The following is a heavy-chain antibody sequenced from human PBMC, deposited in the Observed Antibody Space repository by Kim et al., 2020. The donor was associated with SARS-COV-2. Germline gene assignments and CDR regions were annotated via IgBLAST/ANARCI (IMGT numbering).Heavy chain of an antibody. CDR3: TLRRGYYTEGSDY. D-gene: IGHD1-26*01. CDR2: IKSNGDGAND. Sequence: GGSLRLSCAASGFTFSNDWLHWVRQAPGKGLEWVGRIKSNGDGANDDDSVTGQGSITSARAETRQYLHLQMMSLKNADIDEYYSTLRRGYYTEGSDYW. V-gene: IGHV3-15*01. CDR1: GFTFSNDW. J-gene: IGHJ4*01.